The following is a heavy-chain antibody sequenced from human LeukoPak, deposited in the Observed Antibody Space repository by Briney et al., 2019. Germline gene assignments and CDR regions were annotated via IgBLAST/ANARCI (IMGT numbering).Heavy chain of an antibody. CDR1: GASISPYY. CDR3: ARYLEGWFDP. CDR2: IYYSGST. J-gene: IGHJ5*02. Sequence: SETLSLTGTVSGASISPYYWSWIRQSPGSGLEWIGYIYYSGSTNYNPFLKSRVTISADTSKNQFSLKLNSVTAADTAVYYCARYLEGWFDPWGQGTLVTVSS. V-gene: IGHV4-59*01. D-gene: IGHD2/OR15-2a*01.